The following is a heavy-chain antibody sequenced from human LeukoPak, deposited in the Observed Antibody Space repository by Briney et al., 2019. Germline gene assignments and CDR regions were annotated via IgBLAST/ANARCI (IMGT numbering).Heavy chain of an antibody. Sequence: PSETLSLTCAVYGGSFSGYYWSWIRQPPGKGLEWIGEINHSGSTNYNPSLKSRVTISVDTSKNQFSLKLSSVTAADTAVYYCARFFYGSGSLDYWGQGTLVTVFS. J-gene: IGHJ4*02. V-gene: IGHV4-34*01. CDR3: ARFFYGSGSLDY. CDR2: INHSGST. D-gene: IGHD3-10*01. CDR1: GGSFSGYY.